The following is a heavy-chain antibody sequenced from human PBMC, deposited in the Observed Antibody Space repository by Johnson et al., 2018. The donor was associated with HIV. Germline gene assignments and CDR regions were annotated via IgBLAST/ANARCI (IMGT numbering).Heavy chain of an antibody. CDR3: ARDRTPNLAAFDI. J-gene: IGHJ3*02. V-gene: IGHV3-15*01. Sequence: EVQVVESGGGLVKPGGSLRLSCAASGFTFSNAWMSWVRQAPGKGLEWVGRIKSKTDGGTTDYAAPVKGRFTISRDNSKNILYLQMNSLRPEDTAVYYCARDRTPNLAAFDIWGQGTMVTVSS. CDR1: GFTFSNAW. D-gene: IGHD1-1*01. CDR2: IKSKTDGGTT.